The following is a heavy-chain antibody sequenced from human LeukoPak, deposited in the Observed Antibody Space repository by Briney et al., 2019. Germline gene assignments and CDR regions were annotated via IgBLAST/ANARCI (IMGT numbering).Heavy chain of an antibody. Sequence: SQTLSLTCTVSGGSISSGDYYWSWIRQPSGKGLEWIAYMYYSGSTYYNPSPKSRVTMSADTSKNQLSLKLSSVTAADTAVYYCARPYYYDSRIDPWGQGILVTVSS. D-gene: IGHD3-22*01. CDR2: MYYSGST. J-gene: IGHJ5*02. CDR3: ARPYYYDSRIDP. CDR1: GGSISSGDYY. V-gene: IGHV4-30-4*01.